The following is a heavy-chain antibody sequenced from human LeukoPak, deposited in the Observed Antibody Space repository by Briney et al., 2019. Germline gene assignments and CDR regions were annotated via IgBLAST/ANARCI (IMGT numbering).Heavy chain of an antibody. CDR2: LSGSGGST. CDR3: ARDSEGDGYNFDT. V-gene: IGHV3-23*01. J-gene: IGHJ5*02. Sequence: GGSLRLSCAASGFTFDDYAMSWVRQAPGKGLEWVSALSGSGGSTYYADSVKGRFTISRDNSKNTLYLQMNSLRADDTAVYYCARDSEGDGYNFDTWGRGTLVTVSS. CDR1: GFTFDDYA. D-gene: IGHD5-24*01.